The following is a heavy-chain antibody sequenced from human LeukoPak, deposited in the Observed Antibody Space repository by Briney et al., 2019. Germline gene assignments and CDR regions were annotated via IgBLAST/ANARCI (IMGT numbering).Heavy chain of an antibody. CDR1: GFTFSSYW. CDR3: ASNGVVPAAIGG. CDR2: ISSDGSST. Sequence: GGSLRLSCAASGFTFSSYWMHWVRQAPGKGLVWVSRISSDGSSTSYADSVKGRFTISRDNAKNTLYLQMNSLRAEDTAVYYCASNGVVPAAIGGWGQGTLVTVSS. V-gene: IGHV3-74*01. J-gene: IGHJ4*02. D-gene: IGHD2-2*01.